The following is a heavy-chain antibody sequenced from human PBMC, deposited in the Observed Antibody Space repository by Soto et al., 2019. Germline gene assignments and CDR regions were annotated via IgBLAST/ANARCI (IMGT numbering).Heavy chain of an antibody. Sequence: GGSLRLSCAASGFTFSSYGMHWVRQAPGKGLEWVAVISYDGSNKYYADSVKGRFTISRDNSKNTLYLQMNSLRAEDTAVYYCAKGDDTLYSSSWYYKGGEYFQHWGQGTLVTVSS. CDR2: ISYDGSNK. CDR1: GFTFSSYG. J-gene: IGHJ1*01. CDR3: AKGDDTLYSSSWYYKGGEYFQH. V-gene: IGHV3-30*18. D-gene: IGHD6-13*01.